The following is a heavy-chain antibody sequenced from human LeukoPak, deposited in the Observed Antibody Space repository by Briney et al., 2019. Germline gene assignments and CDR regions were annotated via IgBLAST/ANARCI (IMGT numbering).Heavy chain of an antibody. J-gene: IGHJ4*02. CDR2: ISSSGSTI. CDR1: GFTFSSYE. CDR3: ARVRYFDWLGPFDY. D-gene: IGHD3-9*01. Sequence: GGSLRLSCAASGFTFSSYEMNWVRQAPGKGLEWVSYISSSGSTIYYADSVKGRFTISRDNAKKSLYLQMNSLRAEDTAVYYCARVRYFDWLGPFDYWGQGTLVTVSS. V-gene: IGHV3-48*03.